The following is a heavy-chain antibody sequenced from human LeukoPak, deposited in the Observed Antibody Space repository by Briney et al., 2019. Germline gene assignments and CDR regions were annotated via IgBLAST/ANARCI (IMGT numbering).Heavy chain of an antibody. CDR2: INPNSGGT. CDR1: GYTFTGHY. CDR3: AGDAITGSSGYRI. V-gene: IGHV1-2*02. D-gene: IGHD6-25*01. J-gene: IGHJ3*02. Sequence: ASVKVSCKASGYTFTGHYMHWVRQAPGQGLEWMGWINPNSGGTNYAQKFQGRVTMTRDTSISTAYMELSRLRSDDTAVYYCAGDAITGSSGYRIWGQGTMVTVSS.